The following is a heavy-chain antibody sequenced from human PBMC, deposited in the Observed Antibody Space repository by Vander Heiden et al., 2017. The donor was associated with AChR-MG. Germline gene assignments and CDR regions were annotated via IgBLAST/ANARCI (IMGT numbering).Heavy chain of an antibody. CDR2: IYPGDSDT. CDR3: ARLSTMIVVVIGAFDI. CDR1: GYSFTSYW. D-gene: IGHD3-22*01. J-gene: IGHJ3*02. Sequence: EVQLVQSGAEVKKPGESLKISCQGSGYSFTSYWIGWVRQMPGKGLEWMGIIYPGDSDTRYSPSFQGQVTISADKSISTAYRQWSSLKASDTAMYYCARLSTMIVVVIGAFDIWGQGTMVTVSS. V-gene: IGHV5-51*01.